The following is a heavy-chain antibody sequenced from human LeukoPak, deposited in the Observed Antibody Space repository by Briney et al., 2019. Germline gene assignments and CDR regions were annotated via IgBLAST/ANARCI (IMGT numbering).Heavy chain of an antibody. Sequence: SETPSPTRAVYGGAFSGFYWSWNPQPPGEGLEWIGEINHSGSTNYNPSLKSRVTISVDTSKNQFSLKLSSVTAADTAVYYCARGHDFWSGYLDYWGQGTLVTVSS. CDR1: GGAFSGFY. CDR3: ARGHDFWSGYLDY. D-gene: IGHD3-3*01. CDR2: INHSGST. J-gene: IGHJ4*02. V-gene: IGHV4-34*01.